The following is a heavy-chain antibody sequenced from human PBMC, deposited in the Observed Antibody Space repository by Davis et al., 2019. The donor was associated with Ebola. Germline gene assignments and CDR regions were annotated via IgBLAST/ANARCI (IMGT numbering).Heavy chain of an antibody. CDR1: GFTFSSYS. Sequence: PGGSLRLSCAASGFTFSSYSMNWVRQAPGKGLEWVSYISSSSSTIYYADSVKGRFTISRDNAKNSLYLQMNSLRAEDTAVYYCARKGPQMTTVTEFDYWGQGTLVTVSS. CDR2: ISSSSSTI. D-gene: IGHD4-17*01. CDR3: ARKGPQMTTVTEFDY. V-gene: IGHV3-48*04. J-gene: IGHJ4*02.